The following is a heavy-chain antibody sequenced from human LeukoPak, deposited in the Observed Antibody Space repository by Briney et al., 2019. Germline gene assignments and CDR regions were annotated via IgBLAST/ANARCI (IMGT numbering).Heavy chain of an antibody. CDR1: GFSFNRYS. Sequence: PGGSLRLSCAASGFSFNRYSMNWVRQAPGKGLEWVSSISSSSSYIDYSDSVKGRFTISRDNSKNTLYLQMNSLRAEDTAVYYCAREDYGDYNFDYWGQGTLVTVSS. J-gene: IGHJ4*02. CDR3: AREDYGDYNFDY. CDR2: ISSSSSYI. V-gene: IGHV3-21*01. D-gene: IGHD4-17*01.